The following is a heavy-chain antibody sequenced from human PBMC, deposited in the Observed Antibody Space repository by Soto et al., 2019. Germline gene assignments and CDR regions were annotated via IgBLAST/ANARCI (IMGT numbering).Heavy chain of an antibody. V-gene: IGHV3-21*01. D-gene: IGHD6-13*01. J-gene: IGHJ4*02. Sequence: GGSLRLSCAASGFTFSSYAMNWVRQAPGKGLEWVSSISSSSSYIYYADSVKGRFTISRDNAKNSLYLQMNSLRAEDTAVYYCARDDIAAAGKRTAFDYWGQGTLVTVSS. CDR2: ISSSSSYI. CDR1: GFTFSSYA. CDR3: ARDDIAAAGKRTAFDY.